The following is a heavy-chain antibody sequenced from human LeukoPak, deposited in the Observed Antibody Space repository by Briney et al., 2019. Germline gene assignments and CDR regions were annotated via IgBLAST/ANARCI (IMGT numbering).Heavy chain of an antibody. J-gene: IGHJ6*03. CDR2: VNSDGSST. Sequence: GGSLRLSCAASGFTFSSYWMHWVRQAPGKGLVWVSRVNSDGSSTSYADSVKGRFTISRDNAKNTLYLQMNSLRAEDTAVYYCAKDAAYYYYMDVWGKGTTVTVSS. CDR1: GFTFSSYW. D-gene: IGHD2-15*01. CDR3: AKDAAYYYYMDV. V-gene: IGHV3-74*01.